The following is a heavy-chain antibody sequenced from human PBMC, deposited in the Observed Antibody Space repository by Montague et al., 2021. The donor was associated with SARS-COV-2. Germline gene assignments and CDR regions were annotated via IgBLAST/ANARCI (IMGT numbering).Heavy chain of an antibody. V-gene: IGHV5-10-1*01. CDR1: GYIFISHW. CDR3: ARRGRPYSGYTTGYFDY. CDR2: IDPSDSYT. D-gene: IGHD5-12*01. J-gene: IGHJ4*02. Sequence: QSGAAVKKPGESLRISCKVSGYIFISHWITWVRQMPGKGLEWMGRIDPSDSYTNYSPSFHGHVSISVDKSISTAYLQWSSLKASDTAMYYCARRGRPYSGYTTGYFDYWGQGTLVTVSS.